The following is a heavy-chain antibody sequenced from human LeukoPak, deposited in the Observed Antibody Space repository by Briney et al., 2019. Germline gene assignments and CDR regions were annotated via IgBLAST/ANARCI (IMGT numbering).Heavy chain of an antibody. Sequence: PSGTLSLTCAVSGGSISSSNWWSWVRQPPGKGLEWMGEIYHSGSTNYNPSLKSRVTISVDKSKNQFSLKLSSVTAADTAVYYCARDKREPRYAFDIWGQGTMVSVSS. V-gene: IGHV4-4*02. CDR2: IYHSGST. CDR1: GGSISSSNW. J-gene: IGHJ3*02. D-gene: IGHD1-26*01. CDR3: ARDKREPRYAFDI.